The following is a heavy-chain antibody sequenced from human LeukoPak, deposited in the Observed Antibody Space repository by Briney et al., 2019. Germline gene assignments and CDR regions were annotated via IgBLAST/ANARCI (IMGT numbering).Heavy chain of an antibody. CDR2: IYYSGNA. Sequence: PSETLSLTCGVSGGSINSNSYYWAWIRQPPGKGLEWIGSIYYSGNAYYNPSLRSRLSMSVDTSMNQFSLKLNSVTAADTAVYYCAPLIRIAVAGRENWFDPWGQGTLVTVSS. CDR3: APLIRIAVAGRENWFDP. J-gene: IGHJ5*02. CDR1: GGSINSNSYY. D-gene: IGHD6-19*01. V-gene: IGHV4-39*01.